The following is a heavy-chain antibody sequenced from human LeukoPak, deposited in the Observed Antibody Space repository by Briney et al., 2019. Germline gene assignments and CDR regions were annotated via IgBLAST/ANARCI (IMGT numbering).Heavy chain of an antibody. CDR2: ISSSSIYI. J-gene: IGHJ6*03. D-gene: IGHD1-26*01. Sequence: PGGSLRLSCAASGFTFSSYSMNWVRQAPGKGLEWVSSISSSSIYIYYADSVKGRFTISRDNAKNSLYLQMNSLRAEDTAVYYCARGNKIVGATRAYYYYYMDVWGKGTTVTVSS. V-gene: IGHV3-21*01. CDR3: ARGNKIVGATRAYYYYYMDV. CDR1: GFTFSSYS.